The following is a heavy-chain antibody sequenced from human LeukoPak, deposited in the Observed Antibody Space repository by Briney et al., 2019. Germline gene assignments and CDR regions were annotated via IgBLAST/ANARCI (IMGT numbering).Heavy chain of an antibody. Sequence: SETLSLTCTVAGVSISSSGYYWGWIRQPPGKGLEWIASIYYSGSTYYNPSLKSRVTISVDTSKNQLSLKLSSLTAADTAVYYCARHEYSGSYYGLSWFDPWGQGTLVTVSS. CDR2: IYYSGST. CDR3: ARHEYSGSYYGLSWFDP. J-gene: IGHJ5*02. V-gene: IGHV4-39*01. D-gene: IGHD1-26*01. CDR1: GVSISSSGYY.